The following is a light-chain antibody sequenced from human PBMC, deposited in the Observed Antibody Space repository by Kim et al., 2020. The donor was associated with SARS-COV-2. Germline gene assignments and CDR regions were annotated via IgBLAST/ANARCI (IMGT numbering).Light chain of an antibody. CDR2: GTS. Sequence: PGGRATLSCRASQSVSSNLARYQKKPGQAPRLLIYGTSTRATGIPARFSGSGSGTEFTLTISSLQSEDFAVYYCQQYNNWPPNRMFGQGTKVDIK. V-gene: IGKV3-15*01. J-gene: IGKJ1*01. CDR1: QSVSSN. CDR3: QQYNNWPPNRM.